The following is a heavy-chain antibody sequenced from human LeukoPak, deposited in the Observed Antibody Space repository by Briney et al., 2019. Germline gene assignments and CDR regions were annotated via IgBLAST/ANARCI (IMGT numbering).Heavy chain of an antibody. CDR1: GFTFSSYA. D-gene: IGHD3-3*01. V-gene: IGHV3-23*01. Sequence: GGSLRLSCAASGFTFSSYATSWVRQAPGKGLEWVSAISGSGGSTYYADSVKGRFTISRDNSKNTLYLQMNSLRAEDTAVYYCAKVPYYDFWSGYYGYFQHWGQSTLVTVSP. J-gene: IGHJ1*01. CDR3: AKVPYYDFWSGYYGYFQH. CDR2: ISGSGGST.